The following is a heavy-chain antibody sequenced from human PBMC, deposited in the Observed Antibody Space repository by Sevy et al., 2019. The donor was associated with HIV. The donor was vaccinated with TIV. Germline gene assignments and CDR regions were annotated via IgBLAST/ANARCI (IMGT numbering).Heavy chain of an antibody. V-gene: IGHV4-38-2*01. Sequence: SQTLSVTCGVSYYSISSGYYWGWLRQPPARGLEWRGSIHHSGTNYYNPSLNSQVIISLGTFNNQLSLKLDSETAADTAVYYCAGGGGIVAARDYFDHWGQGALVTVSS. CDR1: YYSISSGYY. D-gene: IGHD1-26*01. CDR3: AGGGGIVAARDYFDH. CDR2: IHHSGTN. J-gene: IGHJ4*02.